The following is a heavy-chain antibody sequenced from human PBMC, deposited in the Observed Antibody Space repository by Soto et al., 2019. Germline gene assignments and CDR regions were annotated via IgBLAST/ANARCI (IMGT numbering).Heavy chain of an antibody. CDR1: GGSISSGGYY. Sequence: SETLSLTCTVSGGSISSGGYYWSWIRQHPGKGLEWIGYIYYSGSTYYNPSLKSRVTISVDTSKNQFSLKLSSVTAADTAVYYCARGDTTYSPVNWFDPWGQGTLVTVSS. V-gene: IGHV4-31*03. CDR3: ARGDTTYSPVNWFDP. CDR2: IYYSGST. D-gene: IGHD2-15*01. J-gene: IGHJ5*02.